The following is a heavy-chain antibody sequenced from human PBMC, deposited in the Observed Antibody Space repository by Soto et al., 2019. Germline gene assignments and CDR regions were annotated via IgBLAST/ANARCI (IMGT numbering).Heavy chain of an antibody. D-gene: IGHD6-6*01. CDR1: GGTFSSYS. J-gene: IGHJ4*02. CDR2: IIPIFGTA. V-gene: IGHV1-69*13. Sequence: SVKVSCKASGGTFSSYSISWVRQAPGQGLEWMGGIIPIFGTANYAQKFQGRVTITADESTSTAYMELSSLRSEDTAVYYCARGGGSSRHRFDYWGQGTLVTVSS. CDR3: ARGGGSSRHRFDY.